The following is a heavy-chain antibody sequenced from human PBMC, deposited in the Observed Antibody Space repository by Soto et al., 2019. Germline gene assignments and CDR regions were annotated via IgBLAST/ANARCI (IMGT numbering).Heavy chain of an antibody. D-gene: IGHD3-10*01. Sequence: QVQLQESGPGLVKPSETLSLTCTVSGGSISSYYWSWIRQPPGKGLEWIGYIYYTGSTNNNPSLKSRVNVSLDTSKAPLALKLSSLPPSDTVVYYLARGRGGSVDLWGAGTLGSVSS. V-gene: IGHV4-59*08. CDR1: GGSISSYY. CDR2: IYYTGST. J-gene: IGHJ2*01. CDR3: ARGRGGSVDL.